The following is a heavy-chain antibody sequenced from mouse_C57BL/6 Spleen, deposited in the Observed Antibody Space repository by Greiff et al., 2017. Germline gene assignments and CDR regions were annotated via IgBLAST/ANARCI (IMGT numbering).Heavy chain of an antibody. CDR1: GFSLSTFGMG. V-gene: IGHV8-8*01. CDR2: IWWDDDK. D-gene: IGHD2-3*01. CDR3: ARRARNDGYSEYFDV. Sequence: QVTLKVCGPGILQPSQTLSLTCSFSGFSLSTFGMGVGWIRQPSGKGLEWLAHIWWDDDKYYNPALKSRLTISKDNSKNQVFLKIANVDTADTATYYCARRARNDGYSEYFDVWGTGTTVTVSS. J-gene: IGHJ1*03.